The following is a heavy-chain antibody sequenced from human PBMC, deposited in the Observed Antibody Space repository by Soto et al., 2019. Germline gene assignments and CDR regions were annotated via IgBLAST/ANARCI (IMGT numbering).Heavy chain of an antibody. J-gene: IGHJ4*02. Sequence: ASVPFACKASVYSFTSLYINWVRQTPGQGLEWVGMINPSARSASYAQKLRGRLTMDRDTSTTTVYMELSRLTFEDTAVYFCARDNSAANGVLDHWGQGNLVTVS. CDR3: ARDNSAANGVLDH. D-gene: IGHD1-1*01. CDR2: INPSARSA. V-gene: IGHV1-46*04. CDR1: VYSFTSLY.